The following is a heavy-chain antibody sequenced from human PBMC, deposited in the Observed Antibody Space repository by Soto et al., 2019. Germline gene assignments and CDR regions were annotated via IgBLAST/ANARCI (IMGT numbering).Heavy chain of an antibody. D-gene: IGHD1-26*01. CDR3: ARDDEHGSNCDLAD. CDR1: GYTFTSHS. V-gene: IGHV1-18*04. CDR2: ISGYSGKT. Sequence: ASVKVSCKASGYTFTSHSINWVRQAPGQGLEWMGWISGYSGKTNYAQNIQGRVTMTTDTSTTTAYMELRSLRSDDTAVYYCARDDEHGSNCDLADWGQGAPVPVSS. J-gene: IGHJ1*01.